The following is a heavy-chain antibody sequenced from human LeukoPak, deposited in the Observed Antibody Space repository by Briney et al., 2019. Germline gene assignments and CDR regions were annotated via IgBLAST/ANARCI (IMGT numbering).Heavy chain of an antibody. J-gene: IGHJ4*02. CDR2: ISGSAGST. V-gene: IGHV3-23*01. CDR3: ARVCRPYETPGSEFDY. CDR1: GFTFSSFA. Sequence: PGGSLRLSCAASGFTFSSFAMSWVHQAPGKGLEWVSAISGSAGSTYYADSVKGRFTISRDNSKNTLYLQMNSLRAEDTAVYYCARVCRPYETPGSEFDYWGQGTLLTVSS. D-gene: IGHD3-3*01.